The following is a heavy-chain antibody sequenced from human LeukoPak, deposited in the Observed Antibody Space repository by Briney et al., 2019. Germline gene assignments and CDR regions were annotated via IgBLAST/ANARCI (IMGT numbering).Heavy chain of an antibody. CDR2: ISGSGGST. V-gene: IGHV3-23*01. CDR1: GFTFSSYA. D-gene: IGHD3-3*01. CDR3: ARDWRAFDI. J-gene: IGHJ3*02. Sequence: GGSLRLSCAASGFTFSSYAMSWVRQAPGKGLEWVSAISGSGGSTYYADSVKGRFTISRDNAKNSLYLQMNSLRAEDTAVYYCARDWRAFDIWGQGTMVTVSS.